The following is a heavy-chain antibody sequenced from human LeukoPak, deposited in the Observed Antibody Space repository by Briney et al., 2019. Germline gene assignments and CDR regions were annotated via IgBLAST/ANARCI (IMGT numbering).Heavy chain of an antibody. CDR3: AKVRQVGYYGSGSYSHYFDY. CDR2: ISGSGGST. J-gene: IGHJ4*02. D-gene: IGHD3-10*01. V-gene: IGHV3-23*01. CDR1: GFTFSSYA. Sequence: GGSLRLSCAASGFTFSSYAMSWVRQAPGKGLEWVSAISGSGGSTYYADSVKGRFTISRDNSKNTLYLQMNSPRAEDTAVYYCAKVRQVGYYGSGSYSHYFDYWGQGTLVTVSS.